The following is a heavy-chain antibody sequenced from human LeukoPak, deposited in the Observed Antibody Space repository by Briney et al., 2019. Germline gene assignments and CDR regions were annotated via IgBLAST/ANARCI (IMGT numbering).Heavy chain of an antibody. J-gene: IGHJ4*02. CDR3: ARGGTRITIVGVVINDFDY. CDR2: IYHSGNT. CDR1: GGSIRSGDYY. D-gene: IGHD3-3*01. V-gene: IGHV4-30-4*01. Sequence: SQTLSLTCTVSGGSIRSGDYYWRWIRQPPGKGLEWIGYIYHSGNTYYNPSLKSRLTISVDTPRNQFSLKLRSVTAADTAVYYCARGGTRITIVGVVINDFDYWGQGTLVTVSS.